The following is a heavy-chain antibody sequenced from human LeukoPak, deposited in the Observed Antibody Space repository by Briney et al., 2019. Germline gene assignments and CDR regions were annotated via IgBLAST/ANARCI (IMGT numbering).Heavy chain of an antibody. J-gene: IGHJ6*03. Sequence: SETLSLTCTVSGGSISNYYWSWIRQPPGKGLEWIGYIYYSGSTNYNPSLKSRVTMSVDTSKNQFSLKLSSVTAADTAVYYCARGRSGYYGGYYYYYYMDVWGKGTTVTVSS. CDR1: GGSISNYY. CDR2: IYYSGST. CDR3: ARGRSGYYGGYYYYYYMDV. V-gene: IGHV4-59*01. D-gene: IGHD3-3*01.